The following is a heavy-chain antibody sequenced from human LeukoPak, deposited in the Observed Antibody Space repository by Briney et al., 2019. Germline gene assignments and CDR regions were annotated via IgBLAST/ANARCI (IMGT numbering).Heavy chain of an antibody. V-gene: IGHV1-2*02. CDR1: GYSFTDSY. D-gene: IGHD3-10*01. J-gene: IGHJ4*02. CDR3: ARRSKILLALDF. CDR2: INPYSGAT. Sequence: ASVKVSCKASGYSFTDSYIHWVRQAPGQGLEWMAWINPYSGATSSAQKFQSRVTLTRDTSINTAYMELNSLRSDDTAVYYCARRSKILLALDFWGQGTLVTVSS.